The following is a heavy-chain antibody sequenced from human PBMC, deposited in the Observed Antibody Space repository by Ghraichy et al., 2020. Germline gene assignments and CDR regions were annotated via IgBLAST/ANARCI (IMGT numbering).Heavy chain of an antibody. V-gene: IGHV3-33*03. Sequence: GGSLRLSCVASGFTFGGHGYHWVRQAPGKGLEWVAVIWNDGSYKYYADSVKGRFTISRDNSKNTLDLQMNNLRAEDTAIYYCARSAYGDYKGHDAFDIWGQGTLVTVSS. CDR1: GFTFGGHG. CDR3: ARSAYGDYKGHDAFDI. J-gene: IGHJ3*02. D-gene: IGHD4-17*01. CDR2: IWNDGSYK.